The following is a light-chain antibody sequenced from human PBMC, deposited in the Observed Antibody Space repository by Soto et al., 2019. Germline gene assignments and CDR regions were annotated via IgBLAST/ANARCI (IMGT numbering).Light chain of an antibody. CDR2: DVS. CDR1: SSDVGGYNY. CDR3: SSYTTSNTRQIV. J-gene: IGLJ1*01. V-gene: IGLV2-14*03. Sequence: QLVLTQPASVSGSPGQSITISCTGTSSDVGGYNYVSWYQHHPGKAPKLMIFDVSNRPSGVSNRFSGSKSGNTASLTISGLQPEDEADYSCSSYTTSNTRQIVFGTGTKLTVL.